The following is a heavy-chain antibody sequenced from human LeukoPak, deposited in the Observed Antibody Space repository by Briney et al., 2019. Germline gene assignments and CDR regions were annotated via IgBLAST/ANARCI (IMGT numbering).Heavy chain of an antibody. V-gene: IGHV4-59*11. CDR1: GGSISSHY. D-gene: IGHD6-13*01. CDR2: IYYSGST. J-gene: IGHJ4*02. CDR3: ARVGGGQQLVASPLYYFDY. Sequence: PSETLSLTRTVSGGSISSHYWSWVRQPPGKGLEWIGYIYYSGSTKYNPSLRSRVTISVDTSKNQFSLKLSSVTAADTAVYYCARVGGGQQLVASPLYYFDYWGQGTLVTVSS.